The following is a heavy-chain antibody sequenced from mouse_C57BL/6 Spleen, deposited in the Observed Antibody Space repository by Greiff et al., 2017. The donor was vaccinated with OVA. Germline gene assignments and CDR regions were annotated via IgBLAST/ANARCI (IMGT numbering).Heavy chain of an antibody. CDR1: GYTFTSYW. CDR3: AREESNYLYAMDY. D-gene: IGHD2-5*01. Sequence: VQLQQPGAELVKPGASVKLSCKASGYTFTSYWMHWVKQRPGQGLEWIGMIHPNSGSTNYNEKFKSKATLTVDKSSSTAYMQLSSLTSEDSAVYYCAREESNYLYAMDYWGQGTSVTVSS. J-gene: IGHJ4*01. V-gene: IGHV1-64*01. CDR2: IHPNSGST.